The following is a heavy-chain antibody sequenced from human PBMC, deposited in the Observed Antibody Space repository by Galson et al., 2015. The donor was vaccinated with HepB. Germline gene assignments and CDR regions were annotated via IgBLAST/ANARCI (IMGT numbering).Heavy chain of an antibody. CDR1: GFTFTNYA. J-gene: IGHJ4*02. Sequence: SLRLSCAASGFTFTNYAMSWVRQAPGKGLEWVSGVRGSGDFTFYADSVKGRFTISRDNSKNTLYLQMNSLRAEDTAVYYCARGYYDFWSGYPKNYFDYWGQGTLVTVSS. CDR2: VRGSGDFT. D-gene: IGHD3-3*01. CDR3: ARGYYDFWSGYPKNYFDY. V-gene: IGHV3-23*01.